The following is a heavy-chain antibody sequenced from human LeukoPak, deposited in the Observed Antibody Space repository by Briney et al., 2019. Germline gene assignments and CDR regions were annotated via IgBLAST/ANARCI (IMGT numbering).Heavy chain of an antibody. Sequence: SETLSLTCTVSGGSISSYYWSWIRQSPGKALEWIGYIYYNGDTYYNPSLKSRVTISRDKSKSQFSLKLGSVTAADTAVYYCARYQPPDFDYWGQGTLVTVSS. D-gene: IGHD1-14*01. J-gene: IGHJ4*02. CDR1: GGSISSYY. CDR2: IYYNGDT. V-gene: IGHV4-59*01. CDR3: ARYQPPDFDY.